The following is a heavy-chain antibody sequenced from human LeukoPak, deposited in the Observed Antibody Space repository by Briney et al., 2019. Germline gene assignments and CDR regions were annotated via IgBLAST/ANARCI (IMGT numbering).Heavy chain of an antibody. V-gene: IGHV4-34*01. J-gene: IGHJ3*02. CDR3: ARQVAWIQLWPRGAFDI. CDR1: GGSFSGYY. CDR2: INHSGST. Sequence: SETLSLTCAVYGGSFSGYYWSWIRQPPGKGLEWVGEINHSGSTNYNPSLKRRVTISVDTSKNQFSLKLSSVTAADTAVYYCARQVAWIQLWPRGAFDIWGQGTMVTVSS. D-gene: IGHD5-18*01.